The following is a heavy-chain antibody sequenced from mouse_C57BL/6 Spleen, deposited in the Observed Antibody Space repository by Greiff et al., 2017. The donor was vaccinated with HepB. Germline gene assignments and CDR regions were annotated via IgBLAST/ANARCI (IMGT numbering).Heavy chain of an antibody. CDR1: GYTFTSYW. Sequence: QVQLQQPGAELVKPGASVKLSCKASGYTFTSYWMQWVKQRPGQGLEWIGEIDPSDSYTNYNQKFKGKATLTVDTSSSTAYMQLSSLTAEDSAGYCGARGRYSGSSHYYAMDYWGQGTSVTVSP. V-gene: IGHV1-50*01. J-gene: IGHJ4*01. CDR2: IDPSDSYT. CDR3: ARGRYSGSSHYYAMDY. D-gene: IGHD1-1*01.